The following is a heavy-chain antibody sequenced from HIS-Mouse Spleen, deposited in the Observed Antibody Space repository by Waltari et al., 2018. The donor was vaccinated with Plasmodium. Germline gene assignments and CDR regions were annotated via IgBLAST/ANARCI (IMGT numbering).Heavy chain of an antibody. V-gene: IGHV4-34*01. CDR3: ARVTSSGVYWYFDL. Sequence: QVQLQQWGAGLLKPSETLSLTCAVYGGSFSGYYWSCISQPPGKGLEWIGEINHSGSTNYNPSLKSRVTISVDTSKNQFSLKLSSVTAADTAVYYCARVTSSGVYWYFDLWGRGTLVTVSS. CDR2: INHSGST. J-gene: IGHJ2*01. CDR1: GGSFSGYY. D-gene: IGHD3-3*01.